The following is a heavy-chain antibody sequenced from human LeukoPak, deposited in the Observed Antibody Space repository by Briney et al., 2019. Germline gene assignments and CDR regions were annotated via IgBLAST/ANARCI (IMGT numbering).Heavy chain of an antibody. CDR1: GGSISSYY. Sequence: SETLSLTCTVSGGSISSYYWSWIRQPPGKGLEWIGYIYYSGSTNYNPSLKSRVTISVDTSKNQFSLKLSSVTAADTAVYYCARVEVHSSSWRWDNRFDPWGQGTLVTVSS. J-gene: IGHJ5*02. V-gene: IGHV4-59*01. CDR2: IYYSGST. CDR3: ARVEVHSSSWRWDNRFDP. D-gene: IGHD6-13*01.